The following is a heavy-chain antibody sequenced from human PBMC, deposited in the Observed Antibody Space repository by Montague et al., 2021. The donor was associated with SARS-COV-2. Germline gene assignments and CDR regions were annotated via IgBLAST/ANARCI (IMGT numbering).Heavy chain of an antibody. CDR1: GDSITSDVSY. CDR2: IYTTGST. CDR3: ARDDFRWDFDC. J-gene: IGHJ4*02. D-gene: IGHD2/OR15-2a*01. V-gene: IGHV4-61*02. Sequence: TLSLTCTVSGDSITSDVSYWSWIRQPAGKGLEWIGRIYTTGSTYYNPSLKSRLTISLDTSKNQFSLKLSSVTAADTAVYYCARDDFRWDFDCWGQGTLVTVFS.